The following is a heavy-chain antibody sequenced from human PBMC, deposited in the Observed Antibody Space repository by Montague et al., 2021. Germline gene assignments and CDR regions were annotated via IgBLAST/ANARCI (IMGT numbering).Heavy chain of an antibody. Sequence: SETLSLTCTISGGSIRSYYWNWIRQPPGKGLERIGYIYYSGSTNYNPSLKSRVNISLDTSNYQFSLNLRSVTAADTAVYYCARALAGRCWFDTWGQGTLVTVSS. V-gene: IGHV4-59*01. CDR2: IYYSGST. CDR1: GGSIRSYY. D-gene: IGHD6-6*01. J-gene: IGHJ5*02. CDR3: ARALAGRCWFDT.